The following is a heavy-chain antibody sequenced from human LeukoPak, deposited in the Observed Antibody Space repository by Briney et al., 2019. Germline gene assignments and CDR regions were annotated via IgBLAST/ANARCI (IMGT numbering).Heavy chain of an antibody. Sequence: SETLSLTCTVSGGSISSSSYYWDWIRQPPGKGLEWIGSIYYSGSTYYNPSLKSRVTISLDTSKNQLSLKLSSVTAADTAVYYCARAGRYYDSRGNDYWGQGTLVTVSS. V-gene: IGHV4-39*07. CDR2: IYYSGST. CDR1: GGSISSSSYY. D-gene: IGHD3-22*01. CDR3: ARAGRYYDSRGNDY. J-gene: IGHJ4*02.